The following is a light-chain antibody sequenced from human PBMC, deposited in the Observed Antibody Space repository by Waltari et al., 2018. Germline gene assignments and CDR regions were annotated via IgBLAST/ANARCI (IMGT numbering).Light chain of an antibody. J-gene: IGLJ2*01. CDR3: AVWDDSLNGVV. CDR1: SPNIGSNT. Sequence: QSVLTQPPSASATPGPRVTISCSGRSPNIGSNTVTWYHQLPGTAPKLLIYTNNQRPSGVPDRFSGSKSGTSASLAISGLQSEDEADYYCAVWDDSLNGVVFGGGTKLTVL. CDR2: TNN. V-gene: IGLV1-44*01.